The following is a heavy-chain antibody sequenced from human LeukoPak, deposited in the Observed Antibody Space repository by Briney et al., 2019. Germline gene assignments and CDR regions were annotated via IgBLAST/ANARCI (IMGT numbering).Heavy chain of an antibody. CDR3: ARDGRALLRDFDY. V-gene: IGHV3-33*01. CDR1: GFTFSSYV. CDR2: IWYDGSNY. J-gene: IGHJ4*02. D-gene: IGHD1-26*01. Sequence: PGGSLRLSCAASGFTFSSYVIHWIRKAPRTGLERVAGIWYDGSNYYYADSVKGRFTISRDNSKNTLYLQMNSLRAEDTGVYYCARDGRALLRDFDYWGQGTLVTVSS.